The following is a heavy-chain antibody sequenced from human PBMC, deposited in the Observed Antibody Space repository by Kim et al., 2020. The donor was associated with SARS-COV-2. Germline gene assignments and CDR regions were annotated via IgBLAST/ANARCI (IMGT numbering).Heavy chain of an antibody. J-gene: IGHJ5*02. D-gene: IGHD3-10*01. CDR2: IYYSGST. V-gene: IGHV4-59*08. Sequence: SETLSLTCTVSGGSISSDYWTWIRQPPGKVLEWLGNIYYSGSTNYNPSLKSRVTIKVDTSKNQFSLKLSSVTAADTAVYYCARQFYGSGSSNRRFDPWGQGTLVIVSS. CDR3: ARQFYGSGSSNRRFDP. CDR1: GGSISSDY.